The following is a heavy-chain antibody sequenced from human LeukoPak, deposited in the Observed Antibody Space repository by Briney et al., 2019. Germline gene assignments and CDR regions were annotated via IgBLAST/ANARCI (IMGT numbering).Heavy chain of an antibody. J-gene: IGHJ4*02. CDR1: GFTFSSYA. D-gene: IGHD3-22*01. V-gene: IGHV3-23*03. CDR3: ARTASAYYDSSGFDY. Sequence: PGGSLRLSCAASGFTFSSYAMSWVRQAPGKGLEWVSVIYSGGSTYYADSVKGRFTISRDNAKNSLYLQMNSLRAEDTALYHCARTASAYYDSSGFDYWGQGTLVTVSS. CDR2: IYSGGST.